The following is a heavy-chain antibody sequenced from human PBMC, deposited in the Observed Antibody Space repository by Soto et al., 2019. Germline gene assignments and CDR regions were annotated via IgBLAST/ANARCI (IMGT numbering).Heavy chain of an antibody. J-gene: IGHJ3*02. D-gene: IGHD3-9*01. CDR2: INPNSGGT. V-gene: IGHV1-2*04. CDR3: ARDEGRNYDMLTGYPRDSFDI. CDR1: GYTFTGYY. Sequence: QVQLVQSGAEVKKPGASVKVSCKASGYTFTGYYMHWVRQAPGQGLEWMGWINPNSGGTNYAQKLQGWVSMTRDTPISTAYMELSRLRSHDTAVYYCARDEGRNYDMLTGYPRDSFDIWGQGTMVTVSS.